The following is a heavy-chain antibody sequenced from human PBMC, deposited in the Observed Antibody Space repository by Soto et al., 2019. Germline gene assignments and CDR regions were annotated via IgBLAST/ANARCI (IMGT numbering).Heavy chain of an antibody. D-gene: IGHD1-26*01. Sequence: QVQLQESGPGLVKPSETLSLTCTVSGGSVSSGSYYWSWIRQPPGKGLEWIGYIYNSGSTNYNPYLKSRVTIAVDTSKNQSSLQLSSVTAADTAVYYCARGEPCQHWGQGTLVTVSS. CDR3: ARGEPCQH. J-gene: IGHJ1*01. V-gene: IGHV4-61*01. CDR2: IYNSGST. CDR1: GGSVSSGSYY.